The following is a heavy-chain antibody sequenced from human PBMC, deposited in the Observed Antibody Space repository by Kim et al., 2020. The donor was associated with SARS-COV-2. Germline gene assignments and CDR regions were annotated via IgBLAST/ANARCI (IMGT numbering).Heavy chain of an antibody. Sequence: ASVKVSCKASGYTFTSYAMHWVRQAPGQRLEWMGWINAGNGNTKSSQKFQGRVTITRDTSASTAYMELSSLRSEDTAVYYCARGGGSDGSGSMGFDYWGQGTLVTVSS. CDR2: INAGNGNT. J-gene: IGHJ4*02. CDR3: ARGGGSDGSGSMGFDY. D-gene: IGHD3-10*01. CDR1: GYTFTSYA. V-gene: IGHV1-3*01.